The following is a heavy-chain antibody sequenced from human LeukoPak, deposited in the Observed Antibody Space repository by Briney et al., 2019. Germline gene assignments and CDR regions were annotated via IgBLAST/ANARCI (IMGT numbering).Heavy chain of an antibody. CDR1: EFSVGSNY. J-gene: IGHJ4*02. D-gene: IGHD4-17*01. CDR2: IYSGGST. Sequence: PGGSLRLSCAASEFSVGSNYMTWVRQAPGKGLEWVSLIYSGGSTYYADSVKGRFTISRDNSKNTLYLKMNSLRAEDTAVYYCTTTTTVTTDHWGQGTLVTVSS. CDR3: TTTTTVTTDH. V-gene: IGHV3-66*01.